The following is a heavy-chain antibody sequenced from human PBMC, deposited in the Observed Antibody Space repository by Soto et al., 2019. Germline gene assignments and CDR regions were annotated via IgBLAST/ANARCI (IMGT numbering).Heavy chain of an antibody. V-gene: IGHV1-69*01. D-gene: IGHD3-10*01. CDR3: ARVTRRVSELMY. CDR1: GATFNMYA. J-gene: IGHJ4*02. Sequence: QVPLVQSGAEIKRPGSSVKISCEGSGATFNMYAISWVRQVPGQGLEWMGGLVPMFGSPKYARNSEGRVTIAAVESTSTSYLEIRSLKYEDTAMYNCARVTRRVSELMYWGQGTLLTVS. CDR2: LVPMFGSP.